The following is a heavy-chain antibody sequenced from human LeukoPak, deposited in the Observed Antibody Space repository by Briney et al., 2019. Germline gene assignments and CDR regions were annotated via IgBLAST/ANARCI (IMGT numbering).Heavy chain of an antibody. CDR3: AREPAYCGGDCYNPYYFDY. D-gene: IGHD2-21*02. CDR1: GLTFSSYS. CDR2: ISSSSSYI. Sequence: PGGSLRLSCAASGLTFSSYSMNWVRQAPGKGLEWVSSISSSSSYIYYADSVKGRFTISRDNAKNSLYLQMNSLRAEDTAVYYCAREPAYCGGDCYNPYYFDYWGQGTLVTVSS. V-gene: IGHV3-21*01. J-gene: IGHJ4*02.